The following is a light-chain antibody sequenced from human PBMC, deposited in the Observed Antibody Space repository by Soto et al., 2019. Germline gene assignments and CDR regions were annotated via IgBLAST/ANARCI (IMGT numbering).Light chain of an antibody. J-gene: IGLJ2*01. CDR2: EAT. CDR1: NSGVGGFNY. CDR3: CSYTSRSTLV. Sequence: QSVLTQPASVSGSPGQSITISCTGTNSGVGGFNYVSWYQQHPDKAPKLIIFEATDRPSGVSNRFSGSKSGNTASLTISGLQSEDEAEYYCCSYTSRSTLVFGGGTKLTVL. V-gene: IGLV2-14*01.